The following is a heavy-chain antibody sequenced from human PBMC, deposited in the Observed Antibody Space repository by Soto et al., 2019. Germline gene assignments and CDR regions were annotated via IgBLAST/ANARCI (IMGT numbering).Heavy chain of an antibody. CDR3: ARGIAARLDAFDI. J-gene: IGHJ3*02. Sequence: QVQLQESGPGLVKPSETLSLTCTVSGGSISSYYWRWIRQPPGKGLEWIGYIYYSGSTNYNPSLNSRVTISVDTFKNQFSLKLSSVTAAETAVYYCARGIAARLDAFDIWGQGTMVTVSS. CDR2: IYYSGST. D-gene: IGHD6-6*01. V-gene: IGHV4-59*08. CDR1: GGSISSYY.